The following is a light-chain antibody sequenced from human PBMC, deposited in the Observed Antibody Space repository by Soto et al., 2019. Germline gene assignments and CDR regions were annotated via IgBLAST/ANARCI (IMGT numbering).Light chain of an antibody. Sequence: EIVLTQSPGTLSLSPGERTTLSCRVSQSVSSSDLAWYQQKPGQAPRLLIYGASSRATGIPDRFSGSGSGTDFTLTISRLEPEDFAVYYCQQYGSSPPRTFGQGTKVEIK. CDR1: QSVSSSD. V-gene: IGKV3-20*01. CDR2: GAS. CDR3: QQYGSSPPRT. J-gene: IGKJ1*01.